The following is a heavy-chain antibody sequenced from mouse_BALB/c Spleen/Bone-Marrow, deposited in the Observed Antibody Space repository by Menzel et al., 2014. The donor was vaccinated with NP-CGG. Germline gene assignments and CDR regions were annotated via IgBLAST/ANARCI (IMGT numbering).Heavy chain of an antibody. CDR3: ARTAPENFDY. CDR1: GFNIKDTY. CDR2: IDPANGNT. V-gene: IGHV14-3*02. Sequence: VHVKQSGAELVKPGASVKLSCTASGFNIKDTYMHWVKQRPEQGLEWIGRIDPANGNTKYDPKFQGKATITADTSSNTAYLQLSSRTSEDTAVYYCARTAPENFDYWGQGTTLTVSS. D-gene: IGHD1-2*01. J-gene: IGHJ2*01.